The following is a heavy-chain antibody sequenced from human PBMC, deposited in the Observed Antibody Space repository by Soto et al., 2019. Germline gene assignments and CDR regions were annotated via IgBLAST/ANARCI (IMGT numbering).Heavy chain of an antibody. V-gene: IGHV3-30-3*01. CDR1: GFTFSSYA. CDR2: ISYDGSNK. CDR3: ARLYYDFWSGYPVYYGMDV. J-gene: IGHJ6*02. D-gene: IGHD3-3*01. Sequence: GGSLRLSCAASGFTFSSYAMHWFRQAPGKGLEWVAVISYDGSNKYYADSVKGRFTISRDNSKNTLYLQMNSLRAEDTAVYYCARLYYDFWSGYPVYYGMDVWGQGTTVTVSS.